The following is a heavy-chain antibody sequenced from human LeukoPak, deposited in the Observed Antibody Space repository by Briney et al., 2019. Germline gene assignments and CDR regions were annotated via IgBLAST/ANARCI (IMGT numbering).Heavy chain of an antibody. J-gene: IGHJ4*02. D-gene: IGHD3-10*01. CDR1: RFTFSSYS. V-gene: IGHV3-21*01. CDR3: ARDYGSGSYSNY. CDR2: ISSSSSYI. Sequence: GGSLRLSCAASRFTFSSYSMNWVRQAPGKGLEWVSSISSSSSYIYYADSVKGRFTISRDNAKNSLYLQMNSLRAEDTAVYYCARDYGSGSYSNYWGQGTLVTVSS.